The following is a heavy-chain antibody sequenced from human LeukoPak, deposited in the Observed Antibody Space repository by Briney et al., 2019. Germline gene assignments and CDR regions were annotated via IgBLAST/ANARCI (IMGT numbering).Heavy chain of an antibody. Sequence: GGSLRLSCAASGFTFSSFSMNWVRQAPGKGLEWVSSISSGGDYKHYADSVKGRLTISRDNAKNSLFLQMNSLRAEDTAVYYCARANYDMNNAFDIWGQGTMVTVSS. D-gene: IGHD3-9*01. CDR2: ISSGGDYK. J-gene: IGHJ3*02. CDR1: GFTFSSFS. V-gene: IGHV3-21*01. CDR3: ARANYDMNNAFDI.